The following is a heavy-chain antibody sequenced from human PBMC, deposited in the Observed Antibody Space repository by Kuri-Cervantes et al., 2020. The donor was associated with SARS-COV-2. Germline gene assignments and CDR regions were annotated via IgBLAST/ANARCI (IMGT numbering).Heavy chain of an antibody. CDR2: IGTAGDT. Sequence: GESLKISCAASGFNFSSYDMHWVHQATGKVLEWVSAIGTAGDTYYPGSVKGQFTISRENAKNSLYIQMNSLRAGDTAVYYCARGDVQSGVDAFDIWGQGTMVTVSS. CDR3: ARGDVQSGVDAFDI. V-gene: IGHV3-13*04. CDR1: GFNFSSYD. D-gene: IGHD1-1*01. J-gene: IGHJ3*02.